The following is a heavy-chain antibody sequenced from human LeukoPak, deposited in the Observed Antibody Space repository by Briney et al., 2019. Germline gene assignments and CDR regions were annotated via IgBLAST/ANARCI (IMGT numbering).Heavy chain of an antibody. J-gene: IGHJ4*02. Sequence: GGSLRLSCAASGFTFSSYAMSWVRQAPGKGLEWVSAISGSGGSTYYADSVKGRFTISRDNSKNTLYLRMNSLRAEDTAVYYCAKDQAYYYDSSGYYYLDYWGQGTLVTVSS. V-gene: IGHV3-23*01. CDR1: GFTFSSYA. CDR3: AKDQAYYYDSSGYYYLDY. CDR2: ISGSGGST. D-gene: IGHD3-22*01.